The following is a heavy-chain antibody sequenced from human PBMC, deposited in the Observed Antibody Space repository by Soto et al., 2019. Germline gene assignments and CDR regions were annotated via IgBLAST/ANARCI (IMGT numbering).Heavy chain of an antibody. CDR1: GFTFSSYA. D-gene: IGHD4-17*01. J-gene: IGHJ6*02. CDR3: AKDLPVTTYGVDGMDV. V-gene: IGHV3-30*04. Sequence: QVQLVESGGGVVQPGRSLRLSCAASGFTFSSYAMHWVRQAPGKGLEWVAVISYDGSNKYYADSVKGRFTISRDNSKNTLYLQMNSLRAEDTAVYYCAKDLPVTTYGVDGMDVWGQGTTVTVSS. CDR2: ISYDGSNK.